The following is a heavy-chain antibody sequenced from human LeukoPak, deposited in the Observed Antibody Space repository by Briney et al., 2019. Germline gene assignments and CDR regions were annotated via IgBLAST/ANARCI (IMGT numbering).Heavy chain of an antibody. J-gene: IGHJ4*02. D-gene: IGHD4-11*01. CDR1: GYTFTGYY. Sequence: ASVKVSCKASGYTFTGYYMHWVRQAPGQGLEWMGWINPNSGGTNYAQKFQGRVTMTRDTSISTAYMELSRLRSDDTAVYYCALRSDYSNSFDYWGQGTLVTVSS. CDR2: INPNSGGT. V-gene: IGHV1-2*02. CDR3: ALRSDYSNSFDY.